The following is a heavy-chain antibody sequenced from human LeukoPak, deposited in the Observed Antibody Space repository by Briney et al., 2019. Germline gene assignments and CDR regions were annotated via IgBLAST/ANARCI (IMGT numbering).Heavy chain of an antibody. CDR1: GGSISSSSYY. CDR2: IYYSGST. D-gene: IGHD6-19*01. V-gene: IGHV4-39*01. J-gene: IGHJ4*02. CDR3: SRKSSGWYDYFDY. Sequence: SETLSLTCTVSGGSISSSSYYWGWIRQPPGKGLEWIGSIYYSGSTYYNPSLKSRVTISVDTSKNQFSLKLSSATAADTAVYYCSRKSSGWYDYFDYWGQGTLVTVSS.